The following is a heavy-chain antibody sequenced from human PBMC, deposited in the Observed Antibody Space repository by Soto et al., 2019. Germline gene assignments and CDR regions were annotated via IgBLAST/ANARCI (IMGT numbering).Heavy chain of an antibody. V-gene: IGHV1-69*12. CDR1: GGTFSSYA. Sequence: QVQLVQSGAEVKKPGSSVKVSCKASGGTFSSYAISWVRQAPGQGLEWMGGIIPIFGTANYAQKFQGRVTITADESTSTAYMELGSLRSEDTAVYYCAREDPIAAAGPELYNWFDPWGQGTLVTVSS. J-gene: IGHJ5*02. CDR3: AREDPIAAAGPELYNWFDP. CDR2: IIPIFGTA. D-gene: IGHD6-13*01.